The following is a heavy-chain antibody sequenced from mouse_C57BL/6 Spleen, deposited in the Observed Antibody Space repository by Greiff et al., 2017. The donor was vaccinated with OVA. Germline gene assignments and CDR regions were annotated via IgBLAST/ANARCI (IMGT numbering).Heavy chain of an antibody. CDR1: GYTFTSYW. V-gene: IGHV1-53*01. Sequence: VQLQQPGTELVKPGASVKLSCKASGYTFTSYWMHWVKQRPGQGLEWIGNINPSNGGTNYNEKFKSQATLTVDTSSSTAYMQLSSLTSEDSAVYYCARSRIYDGYYFDYWGQGTTLTVSS. D-gene: IGHD2-3*01. J-gene: IGHJ2*01. CDR2: INPSNGGT. CDR3: ARSRIYDGYYFDY.